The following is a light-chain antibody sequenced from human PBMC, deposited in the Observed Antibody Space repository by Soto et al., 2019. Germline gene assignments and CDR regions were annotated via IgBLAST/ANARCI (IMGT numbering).Light chain of an antibody. CDR1: QSVSSN. V-gene: IGKV3-20*01. CDR3: QQYGSSPTT. Sequence: EIVMTQSPATLSVSPGERATLSCRASQSVSSNLAWYQQKPGQAPRLLIFGASIRDTGIPDRFSGSGSGTDFTLTISRLEPEDFAVYHCQQYGSSPTTFGQGTKVDIK. CDR2: GAS. J-gene: IGKJ1*01.